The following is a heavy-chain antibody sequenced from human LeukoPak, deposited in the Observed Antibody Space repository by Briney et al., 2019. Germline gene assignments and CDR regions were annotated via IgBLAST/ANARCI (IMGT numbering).Heavy chain of an antibody. Sequence: PGGSLRLSCAASGFTFSSYAMHWVRQAPGMGLEWVAVISYDGSNKYYADSVKGRFTISRDNSKNTLYLQMNSLRAEDTAVYYCARAVAGFDYWGQGTLVTVSS. CDR2: ISYDGSNK. CDR1: GFTFSSYA. D-gene: IGHD6-19*01. CDR3: ARAVAGFDY. V-gene: IGHV3-30-3*01. J-gene: IGHJ4*02.